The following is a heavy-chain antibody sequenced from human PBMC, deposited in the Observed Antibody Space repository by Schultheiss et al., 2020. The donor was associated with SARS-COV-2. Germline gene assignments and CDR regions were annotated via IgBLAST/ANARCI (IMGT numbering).Heavy chain of an antibody. CDR2: MNPNSGNT. J-gene: IGHJ5*02. Sequence: ASVKVSCKASGYTFTSYDINWVRQATGQGLEWMGWMNPNSGNTGYAQKFQGRVTMTRNTSISTAYMELSRLRSDDTAVYYCARVPERYCSGGSCYSAGDWFDPWGQGTLVTVSS. CDR3: ARVPERYCSGGSCYSAGDWFDP. D-gene: IGHD2-15*01. CDR1: GYTFTSYD. V-gene: IGHV1-8*01.